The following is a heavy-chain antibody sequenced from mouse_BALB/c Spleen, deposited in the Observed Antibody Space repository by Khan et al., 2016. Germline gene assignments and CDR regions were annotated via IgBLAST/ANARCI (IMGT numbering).Heavy chain of an antibody. CDR1: GYTFTSYW. J-gene: IGHJ2*01. CDR2: IYPGDGDT. D-gene: IGHD2-14*01. V-gene: IGHV1-87*01. CDR3: ARGVPFDY. Sequence: VQLQESGAELARPGASVKLSCKASGYTFTSYWMQWVKQRPGQGLEWIGAIYPGDGDTRYTQKFKGKATLTADKSSSTAYMQLSSLASEDSAVYYWARGVPFDYWGQGTTLTVSS.